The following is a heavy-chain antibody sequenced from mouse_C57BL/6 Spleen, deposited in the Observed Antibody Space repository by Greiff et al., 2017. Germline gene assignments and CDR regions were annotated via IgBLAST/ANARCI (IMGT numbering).Heavy chain of an antibody. CDR2: IYPGGGYT. V-gene: IGHV1-63*01. CDR3: ARSNYSNYRYFDV. D-gene: IGHD2-5*01. CDR1: GYTFTNYW. Sequence: VQLQQSGAELVRPGTSVKMSCKASGYTFTNYWIGWAKQRPGHGLEWIGDIYPGGGYTNYNEKFKGKATLTADKSSSTAYMQFSSLTSEDSAIYYWARSNYSNYRYFDVWGTGTTVTVSS. J-gene: IGHJ1*03.